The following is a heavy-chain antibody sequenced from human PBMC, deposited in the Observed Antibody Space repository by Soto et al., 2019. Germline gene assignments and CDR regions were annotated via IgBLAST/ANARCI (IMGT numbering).Heavy chain of an antibody. J-gene: IGHJ4*02. V-gene: IGHV3-30-3*01. CDR3: ARWNVQHDSYGYF. Sequence: GSLILSCAASGFTFSSFPMHWVRQAPGKGLEWVALISHDGSNKYYADSVKGRFTISRDNSKNTLYLQMNSLRGEDTAVYYCARWNVQHDSYGYFWGQGTLVTVSS. CDR2: ISHDGSNK. CDR1: GFTFSSFP. D-gene: IGHD5-18*01.